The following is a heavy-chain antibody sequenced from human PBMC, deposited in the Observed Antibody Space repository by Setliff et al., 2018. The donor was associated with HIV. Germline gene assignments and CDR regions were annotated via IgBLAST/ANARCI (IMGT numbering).Heavy chain of an antibody. J-gene: IGHJ6*03. CDR2: INHSGST. Sequence: LSLTCAVYGGSFSGYYWSWIRQPPGKGLEWTGEINHSGSTNYNPSLKSRVTISVDTSKNQFSLRLGSVTAADTAVYYCARGRDYYGSGSYFNGRANSYYFMDVWGKGTTVTVSS. V-gene: IGHV4-34*01. CDR1: GGSFSGYY. D-gene: IGHD3-10*01. CDR3: ARGRDYYGSGSYFNGRANSYYFMDV.